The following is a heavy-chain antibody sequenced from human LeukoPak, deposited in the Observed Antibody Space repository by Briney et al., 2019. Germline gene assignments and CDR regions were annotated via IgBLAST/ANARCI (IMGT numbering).Heavy chain of an antibody. Sequence: GASVKVSCKPSGYTFTSYSMHWVRQAPGQGLEWMGIIDPSGGTTRYAQKFQGRVTMTRDTSTSTVYMELSSLRSEDTAVYYCARVATPSRNYYYYGMDVWGQGTTVTVSS. CDR3: ARVATPSRNYYYYGMDV. CDR2: IDPSGGTT. V-gene: IGHV1-46*01. J-gene: IGHJ6*02. CDR1: GYTFTSYS. D-gene: IGHD2-2*01.